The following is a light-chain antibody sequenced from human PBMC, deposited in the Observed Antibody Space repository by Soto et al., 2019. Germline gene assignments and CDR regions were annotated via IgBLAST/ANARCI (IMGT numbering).Light chain of an antibody. CDR3: QQRSSWPRT. J-gene: IGKJ1*01. CDR1: QSVSSN. V-gene: IGKV3-11*01. CDR2: DAS. Sequence: VMTQSPVTLSVSPGERATLSCRASQSVSSNLAWYQQKPGQAPRLLIYDASNRATGIPARFSGSGSGTDFTLTISSLEPEDFALYYCQQRSSWPRTFGQGTNVDI.